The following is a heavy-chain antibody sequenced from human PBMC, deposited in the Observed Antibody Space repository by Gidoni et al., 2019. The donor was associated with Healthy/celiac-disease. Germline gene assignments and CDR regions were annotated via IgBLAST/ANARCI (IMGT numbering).Heavy chain of an antibody. CDR2: INAGNGNT. V-gene: IGHV1-3*01. Sequence: QVQLVQSGAAVKKPGASVKVSCKASGYTFTSYAMHWVRQAPGQRLEWMGWINAGNGNTKYSQKFQGRFTITRDTSASTAYMELSSLRSEDTAVYYCASGYGDYWYFDLWGRCTLVTVSS. CDR3: ASGYGDYWYFDL. CDR1: GYTFTSYA. J-gene: IGHJ2*01. D-gene: IGHD4-17*01.